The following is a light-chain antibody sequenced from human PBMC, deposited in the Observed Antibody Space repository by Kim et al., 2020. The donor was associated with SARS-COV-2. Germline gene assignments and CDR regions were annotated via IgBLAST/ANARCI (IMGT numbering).Light chain of an antibody. J-gene: IGLJ1*01. V-gene: IGLV3-19*01. CDR1: SLRKYY. Sequence: QTSRITCQGDSLRKYYASCYQQKPGQAPGLVFCDKDNRPSGIPDRFSGSSSGNTASLTITGAQAEDEGDYYCNSRDRVSSGNFYVFGGGTQVTVL. CDR2: DKD. CDR3: NSRDRVSSGNFYV.